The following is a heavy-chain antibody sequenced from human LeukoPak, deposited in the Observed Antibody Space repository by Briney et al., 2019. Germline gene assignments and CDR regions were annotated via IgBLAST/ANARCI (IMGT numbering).Heavy chain of an antibody. CDR3: ARVERDPSWYFDL. CDR1: GYTFTSYD. V-gene: IGHV1-8*03. J-gene: IGHJ2*01. D-gene: IGHD1-26*01. Sequence: VASVKVSCKASGYTFTSYDINWVRQATGQGLEWMGWMNPNSGNTGYAQKFQGRVTITRNTSISTAYMELSSLRSEDTAVYYCARVERDPSWYFDLWGRGTLVTVSS. CDR2: MNPNSGNT.